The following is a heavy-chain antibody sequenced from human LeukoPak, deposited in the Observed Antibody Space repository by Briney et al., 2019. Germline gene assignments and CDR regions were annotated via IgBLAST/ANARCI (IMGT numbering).Heavy chain of an antibody. CDR3: AITGIFCSSTSCYAPYYYYYMDV. J-gene: IGHJ6*03. CDR1: GYTFTGYY. V-gene: IGHV1-2*06. CDR2: INPNSGGT. Sequence: ASVKVSCKASGYTFTGYYMHWVRQAPGQGLDWMGRINPNSGGTNYAQKFQGRVTMTRNTSISTAYMELSRLRSDDTAVYYCAITGIFCSSTSCYAPYYYYYMDVWGKGTTVTVSS. D-gene: IGHD2-2*01.